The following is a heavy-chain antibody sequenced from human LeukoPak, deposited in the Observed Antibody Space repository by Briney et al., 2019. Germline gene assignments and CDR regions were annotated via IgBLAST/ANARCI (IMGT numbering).Heavy chain of an antibody. D-gene: IGHD6-13*01. CDR2: IKPNSGGT. CDR3: ARHGAAGPSHVDP. J-gene: IGHJ5*02. Sequence: ASVKVPCKASGYTFTGYYMHWVRQAPGQGLEWMGWIKPNSGGTNYAQKFQGRVTMTRDTSISTAYMELSRLTSDDTAVYYCARHGAAGPSHVDPWGQGTLVTISS. V-gene: IGHV1-2*02. CDR1: GYTFTGYY.